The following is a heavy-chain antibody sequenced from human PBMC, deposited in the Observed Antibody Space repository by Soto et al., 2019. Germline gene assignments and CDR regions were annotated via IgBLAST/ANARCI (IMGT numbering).Heavy chain of an antibody. Sequence: SVKVSCKASGGTFSSYAISWVRQAPGQGLEWMGGIIPIFGTANYAQKFQGRVTITADESTSTAYMELSSLRSEDTAVYYCASNGDIYSYGLYYFDYWGQGTLVTVSS. J-gene: IGHJ4*02. CDR2: IIPIFGTA. CDR3: ASNGDIYSYGLYYFDY. V-gene: IGHV1-69*13. D-gene: IGHD5-18*01. CDR1: GGTFSSYA.